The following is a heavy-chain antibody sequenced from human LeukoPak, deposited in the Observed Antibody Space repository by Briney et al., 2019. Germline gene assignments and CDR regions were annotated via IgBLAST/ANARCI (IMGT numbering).Heavy chain of an antibody. CDR3: ARGCAPSAFDI. CDR2: INHSGST. Sequence: PSETLSLTCAVYGGSFSGYCWSWIRQPPGKGLEWIGEINHSGSTNYNPSLKSRVTISVDTSKNQFSLKLSSVTAADTAVYYCARGCAPSAFDIWGQGTMVTVSS. V-gene: IGHV4-34*01. J-gene: IGHJ3*02. CDR1: GGSFSGYC.